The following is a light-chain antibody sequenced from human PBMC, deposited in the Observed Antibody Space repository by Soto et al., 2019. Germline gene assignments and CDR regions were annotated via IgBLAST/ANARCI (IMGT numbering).Light chain of an antibody. CDR2: GAT. CDR3: QQFKSYVS. V-gene: IGKV1-9*01. Sequence: IQLTQSPSSLSASVGETAPINLRASQGISSFLAWYQQEPGKAPKLLISGATTLQSGVPSRFSGSGSGTNFTLTISSPQPEDFATYYCQQFKSYVSFGQGTRLEIK. CDR1: QGISSF. J-gene: IGKJ5*01.